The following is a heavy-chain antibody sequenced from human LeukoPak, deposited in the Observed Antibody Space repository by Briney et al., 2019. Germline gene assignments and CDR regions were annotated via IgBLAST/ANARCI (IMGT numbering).Heavy chain of an antibody. CDR1: GFTFSSYW. Sequence: PGGSLRLSCAASGFTFSSYWMSWVRQAPEKGLEWVANIKQGGSEKYYVDSVKGRFTISRDNAKNSLYLQMNSLRAEDTAVYYCARDGEWELRGYWGQGTLVTVSS. V-gene: IGHV3-7*01. J-gene: IGHJ4*02. CDR3: ARDGEWELRGY. D-gene: IGHD1-26*01. CDR2: IKQGGSEK.